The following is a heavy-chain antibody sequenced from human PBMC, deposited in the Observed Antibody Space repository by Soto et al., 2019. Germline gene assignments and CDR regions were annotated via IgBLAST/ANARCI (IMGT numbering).Heavy chain of an antibody. J-gene: IGHJ5*02. D-gene: IGHD6-13*01. CDR2: IHHSGST. Sequence: SETLSLTCNVSGGSISSGGYYWSWIRQHPGKGLEWIGYIHHSGSTYYNPSLKSRVTISVDTSKNQFSLKLSSVTAADTAVYYCARDPDGSSWFDHWGQGTLVTVSS. CDR3: ARDPDGSSWFDH. V-gene: IGHV4-31*03. CDR1: GGSISSGGYY.